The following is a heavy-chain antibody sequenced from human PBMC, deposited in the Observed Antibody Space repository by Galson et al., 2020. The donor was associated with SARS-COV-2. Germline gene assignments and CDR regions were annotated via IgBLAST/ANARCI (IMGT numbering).Heavy chain of an antibody. V-gene: IGHV4-61*02. CDR3: ARGATMIPNCFDP. CDR1: GGSISSGSYY. CDR2: IYTSGST. D-gene: IGHD3-22*01. J-gene: IGHJ5*02. Sequence: SDTLSLTCTVSGGSISSGSYYWSWLRPPAGKGLEWIGRIYTSGSTNYNPYLKSLVTISVDTSKNQFSLKLSSVTAADTAVYDCARGATMIPNCFDPWGQGTLVTVSS.